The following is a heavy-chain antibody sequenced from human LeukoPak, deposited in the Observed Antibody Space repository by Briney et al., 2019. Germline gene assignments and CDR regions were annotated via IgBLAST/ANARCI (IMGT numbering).Heavy chain of an antibody. J-gene: IGHJ4*02. CDR2: ISSSSSYI. D-gene: IGHD3-10*01. CDR1: GFTFSSYS. Sequence: GGSQRLSCAASGFTFSSYSMNWVRQAPGKGLEWVSSISSSSSYIYYAGSVKGRFTISRDNAKNSLYLQMNSLRAEDTAVYYCARDYYGSGSYQPFDYWGQGTLVTVSS. V-gene: IGHV3-21*01. CDR3: ARDYYGSGSYQPFDY.